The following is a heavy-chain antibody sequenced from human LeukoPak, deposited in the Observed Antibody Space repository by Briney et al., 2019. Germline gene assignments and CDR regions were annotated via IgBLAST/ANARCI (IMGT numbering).Heavy chain of an antibody. J-gene: IGHJ4*02. D-gene: IGHD3-9*01. V-gene: IGHV4-39*01. Sequence: SETLSLTCTVSGASIYSSGYYWGWIRQPPGKGLEWIGSHYYSGSTYYNPSLKSRVTISVDTSKNHFSLKLNSVTAADTAVYYCARHRAGYHLDWWGQGTLVTVSS. CDR3: ARHRAGYHLDW. CDR2: HYYSGST. CDR1: GASIYSSGYY.